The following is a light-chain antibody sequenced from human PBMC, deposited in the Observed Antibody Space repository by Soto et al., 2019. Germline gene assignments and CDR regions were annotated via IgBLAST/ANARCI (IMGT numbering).Light chain of an antibody. J-gene: IGKJ5*01. V-gene: IGKV3-11*01. Sequence: EVVLTQSPGTLSLSPGERATLSCRASQSVSRYLAWYQQKPGQAPRLLIYDASNRATGIPARFGGSGSGTDFTLTISSLEPEDFAVYYCQQRQHWPPITFGQGTRLEIK. CDR2: DAS. CDR3: QQRQHWPPIT. CDR1: QSVSRY.